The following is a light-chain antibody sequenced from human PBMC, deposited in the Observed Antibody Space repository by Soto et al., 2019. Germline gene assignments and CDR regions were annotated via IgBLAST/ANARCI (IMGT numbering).Light chain of an antibody. V-gene: IGKV3-15*01. CDR3: QQYNNWSV. Sequence: EIVMTQSPATLSVSPGERATLSCRASQSVSSNLAWYQQKPGQAPRLLLYRAFTRATGIPARFSGSGSGTEFTLTISSLQAEYFAVYYCQQYNNWSVFGGGTKVEIK. J-gene: IGKJ4*01. CDR1: QSVSSN. CDR2: RAF.